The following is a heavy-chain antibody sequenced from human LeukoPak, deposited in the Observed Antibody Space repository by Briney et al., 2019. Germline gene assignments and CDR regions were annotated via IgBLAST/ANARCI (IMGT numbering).Heavy chain of an antibody. Sequence: GESLKISCKGSGYSFTSYWISWVRQMPGKGLEWMGRIDPSDSYTNYSPSFQGHVTIPADKSISTAYLQWSSLKASDTAMYYCARHRKYSTDYWGQGTLVTVSS. CDR3: ARHRKYSTDY. CDR2: IDPSDSYT. CDR1: GYSFTSYW. J-gene: IGHJ4*02. D-gene: IGHD6-6*01. V-gene: IGHV5-10-1*01.